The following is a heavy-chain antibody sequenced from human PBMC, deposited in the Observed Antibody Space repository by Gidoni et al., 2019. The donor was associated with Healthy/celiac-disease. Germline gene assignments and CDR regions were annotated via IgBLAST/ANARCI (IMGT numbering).Heavy chain of an antibody. V-gene: IGHV3-21*01. J-gene: IGHJ5*02. CDR2: ISSSSSYI. CDR1: GFTFSSYS. CDR3: ARDGGVPAAIEWGSGWFDP. Sequence: EVQLVESGGGLVKPGGSLRLSCAASGFTFSSYSMNWVRQAPGKGLEWVSSISSSSSYIYYADSVKGRFTISRDNAKNSLYLQMNSLRAEDTAVYYCARDGGVPAAIEWGSGWFDPWGQGTLVTVSS. D-gene: IGHD2-2*02.